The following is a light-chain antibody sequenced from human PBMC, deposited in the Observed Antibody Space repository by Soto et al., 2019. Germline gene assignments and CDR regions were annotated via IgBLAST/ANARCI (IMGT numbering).Light chain of an antibody. CDR1: SSNIGAVYD. Sequence: QSALTQPPSVSGAPGQRVTISCTGSSSNIGAVYDVYWYQQLPATAPRLLLYANSNRPSGVPDRFSGSKSGTSASLAITGLQLEDEADYYCQSYDSSLRVYVFGTGTKLTVL. J-gene: IGLJ1*01. V-gene: IGLV1-40*01. CDR3: QSYDSSLRVYV. CDR2: ANS.